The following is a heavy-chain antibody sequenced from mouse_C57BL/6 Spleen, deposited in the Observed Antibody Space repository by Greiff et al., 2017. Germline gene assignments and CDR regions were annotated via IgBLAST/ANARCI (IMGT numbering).Heavy chain of an antibody. V-gene: IGHV5-12*01. Sequence: EVKLMESGGGLVQPGGSLKLSCAASGFTFSDYYMYWVRQTPEKRLEWVAYISNGGGSTYYPDTVKGRFTISRDNAKNTLYLQMSRLKSEDTAMYYCARDITLAYWGQGTLVTVSA. J-gene: IGHJ3*01. CDR3: ARDITLAY. CDR2: ISNGGGST. CDR1: GFTFSDYY.